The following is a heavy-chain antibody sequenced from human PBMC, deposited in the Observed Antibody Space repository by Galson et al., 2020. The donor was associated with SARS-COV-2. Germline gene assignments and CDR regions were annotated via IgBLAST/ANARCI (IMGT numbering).Heavy chain of an antibody. Sequence: SETLSLTCTVSGGSISSSSYYWGWIRQPPGKGLEWIGSIYYSGSTYYNPSLKSRVTISVDTSKNQFSLKLSSVTAADTAVYYCARDRYSSGWYTTPYWYFDLWGRGTLVTVSS. CDR2: IYYSGST. D-gene: IGHD6-19*01. CDR1: GGSISSSSYY. J-gene: IGHJ2*01. CDR3: ARDRYSSGWYTTPYWYFDL. V-gene: IGHV4-39*07.